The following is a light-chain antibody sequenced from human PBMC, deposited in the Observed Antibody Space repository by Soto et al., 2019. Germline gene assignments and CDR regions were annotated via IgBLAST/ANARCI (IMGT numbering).Light chain of an antibody. CDR2: DVS. J-gene: IGLJ1*01. CDR3: SAFTGTTYV. CDR1: SSDVGGNKY. Sequence: QSVLTQPASVSGSPGQSITISCTGTSSDVGGNKYVSWYQHYPGKAPKLMICDVSNRPSGVSNRFSGSKSGNTASLTISGLQAEDGADYYCSAFTGTTYVFGTGTKLTVL. V-gene: IGLV2-14*03.